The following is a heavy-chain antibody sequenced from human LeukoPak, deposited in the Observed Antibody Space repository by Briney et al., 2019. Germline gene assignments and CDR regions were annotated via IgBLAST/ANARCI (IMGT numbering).Heavy chain of an antibody. V-gene: IGHV1-8*01. Sequence: ASVKVSCKASGYTFTSYDINWVRQATGQGLEWMGWMNPNSGNTGYAQKLQGRVTMTTDTSTSTAYMELRSLRSDDTAVYYCARDEYSSGWKIDYWGQGTLVTVS. J-gene: IGHJ4*02. CDR3: ARDEYSSGWKIDY. CDR1: GYTFTSYD. D-gene: IGHD6-19*01. CDR2: MNPNSGNT.